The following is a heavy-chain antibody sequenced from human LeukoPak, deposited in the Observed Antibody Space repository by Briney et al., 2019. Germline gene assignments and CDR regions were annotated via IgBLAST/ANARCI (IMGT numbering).Heavy chain of an antibody. CDR2: ISGSGGST. Sequence: GGSLRLSCAASGFTFGSYAMSWVRQAPGKGLEWVSAISGSGGSTYYADSVKGRFTISRDNSKNTLYLQMNSLRAEDTAVYYCAKVQGYCTNGVCSDYYYYGMDVWGQGTTVTVSS. D-gene: IGHD2-8*01. J-gene: IGHJ6*02. CDR3: AKVQGYCTNGVCSDYYYYGMDV. V-gene: IGHV3-23*01. CDR1: GFTFGSYA.